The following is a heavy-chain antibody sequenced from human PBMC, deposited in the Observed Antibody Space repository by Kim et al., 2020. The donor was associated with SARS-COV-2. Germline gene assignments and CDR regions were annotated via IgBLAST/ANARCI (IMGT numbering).Heavy chain of an antibody. Sequence: ASVKVSCKASGYTFTSYYMHWVRQAPGQGLEWMGIINPSGGSTSYAQKFQGRVTMTRDTSTSTVYMELSSLRSEDTAVYYCARDWVYYDSNGGYFDYWGQGTLVTVSS. CDR3: ARDWVYYDSNGGYFDY. D-gene: IGHD3-22*01. V-gene: IGHV1-46*01. CDR2: INPSGGST. CDR1: GYTFTSYY. J-gene: IGHJ4*02.